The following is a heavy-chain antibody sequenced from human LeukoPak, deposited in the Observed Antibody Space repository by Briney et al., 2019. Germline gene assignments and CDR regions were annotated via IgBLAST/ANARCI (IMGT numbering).Heavy chain of an antibody. CDR1: GFTFSSYG. V-gene: IGHV3-30*02. CDR2: IRYDGSNK. D-gene: IGHD3-3*01. Sequence: GGSLRLSCAASGFTFSSYGMHWVRQAPGKGLEWVAFIRYDGSNKYYADSVKGRFTISRDNSKNTLYLQMNSLRAEDTAVYYCAKPCYDFWSGYNDAFDIWGQGTMVTVSS. J-gene: IGHJ3*02. CDR3: AKPCYDFWSGYNDAFDI.